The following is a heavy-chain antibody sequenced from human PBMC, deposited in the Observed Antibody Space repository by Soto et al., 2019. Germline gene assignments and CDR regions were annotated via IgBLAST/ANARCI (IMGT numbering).Heavy chain of an antibody. Sequence: ASVKVSCKASGYTFTSYAMHWVRQAPGQRLEWMGWINAGNGNTKYSQKFQGRVAITRDTSASTAYMELSSLRSEDTAVYYCARVRELLEATDFDYWGQGTLVTVSS. V-gene: IGHV1-3*01. CDR3: ARVRELLEATDFDY. CDR1: GYTFTSYA. CDR2: INAGNGNT. D-gene: IGHD3-10*01. J-gene: IGHJ4*02.